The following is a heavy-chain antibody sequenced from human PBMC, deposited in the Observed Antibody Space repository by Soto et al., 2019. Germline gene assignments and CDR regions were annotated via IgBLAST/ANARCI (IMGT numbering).Heavy chain of an antibody. D-gene: IGHD3-3*01. J-gene: IGHJ4*02. CDR2: FFTGGTT. CDR1: GFNVSAYY. V-gene: IGHV3-66*01. Sequence: DVQLVESGGGVVQPGGSLRLSCAASGFNVSAYYMSWVRQAPGEGLEWVSVFFTGGTTAYADSVKGRFTISRDDSKNPVYLQMNGLRVDDAGLSYCARWGNFWGGHFDSWCQGTVVTVSS. CDR3: ARWGNFWGGHFDS.